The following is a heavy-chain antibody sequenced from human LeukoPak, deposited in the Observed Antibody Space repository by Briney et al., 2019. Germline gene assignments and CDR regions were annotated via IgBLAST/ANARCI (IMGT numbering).Heavy chain of an antibody. V-gene: IGHV3-21*01. J-gene: IGHJ4*02. D-gene: IGHD2-8*02. CDR2: ITSTSSYM. Sequence: KPGGSLRLSCAASGFTFNTYSMIWVRQAPGKGREWVSYITSTSSYMYYADSVKGRFTISRDNAKNSLYLQMNSLRAEDTAVYYCARDESTGHVSLWGQGTLVIVSS. CDR3: ARDESTGHVSL. CDR1: GFTFNTYS.